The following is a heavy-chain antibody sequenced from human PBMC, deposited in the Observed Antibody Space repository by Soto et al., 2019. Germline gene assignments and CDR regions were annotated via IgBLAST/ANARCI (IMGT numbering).Heavy chain of an antibody. V-gene: IGHV1-24*01. CDR2: FDPEDGET. Sequence: ASVKVSCKVSGYTLTELSMHWVRQAPGKGLEWMGGFDPEDGETIYAQKFQGRVTMTEDTSTDTAYMELSSLRSEDTAVYYCATEVCRGYCSGGSCCPHLGYFDYWGQGTLVTVSS. CDR3: ATEVCRGYCSGGSCCPHLGYFDY. J-gene: IGHJ4*02. D-gene: IGHD2-15*01. CDR1: GYTLTELS.